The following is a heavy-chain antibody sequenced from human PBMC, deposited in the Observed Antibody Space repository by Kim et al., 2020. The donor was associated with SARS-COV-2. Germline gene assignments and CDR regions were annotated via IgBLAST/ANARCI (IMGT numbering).Heavy chain of an antibody. D-gene: IGHD5-18*01. V-gene: IGHV3-33*01. J-gene: IGHJ6*02. Sequence: GGSLRLSCAASGFTFSSYGMHWVRQAPGKGLEWVAVIWYDGSNKYYADSVKGRFTISRDNSKNTLYLQMNSLRAEDTAVYYCARDGVTQTSYYYYGMDVWGQGTPVTVSS. CDR1: GFTFSSYG. CDR2: IWYDGSNK. CDR3: ARDGVTQTSYYYYGMDV.